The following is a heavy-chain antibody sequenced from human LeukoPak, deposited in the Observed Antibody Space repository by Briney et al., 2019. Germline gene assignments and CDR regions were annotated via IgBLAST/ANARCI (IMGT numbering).Heavy chain of an antibody. CDR2: IRSSSSYI. CDR1: GFTFSSYS. V-gene: IGHV3-21*01. CDR3: AREVVDTNAFDI. J-gene: IGHJ3*02. D-gene: IGHD5-18*01. Sequence: GGALRLSCAASGFTFSSYSMNWVRQAPGKGLGWVSSIRSSSSYIYYADSVKGRFTIPRDNAKNSLYLQMNSLRAEDTAVYYCAREVVDTNAFDIWGQGTMVTVSS.